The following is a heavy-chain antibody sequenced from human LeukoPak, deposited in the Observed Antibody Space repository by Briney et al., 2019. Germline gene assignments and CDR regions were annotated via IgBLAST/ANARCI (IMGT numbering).Heavy chain of an antibody. J-gene: IGHJ4*02. CDR1: GFTFSSYG. Sequence: GGSLRLSCAASGFTFSSYGMHWVRQAPGKGLEWVAVIWYDGSNKYYADSVKGRFTISRDNSKNTLYLQMNSLRAEDTAVYYCARDNFRPIAVAVKPAYCFDYWGQGTLVTVSS. CDR3: ARDNFRPIAVAVKPAYCFDY. CDR2: IWYDGSNK. D-gene: IGHD6-19*01. V-gene: IGHV3-33*01.